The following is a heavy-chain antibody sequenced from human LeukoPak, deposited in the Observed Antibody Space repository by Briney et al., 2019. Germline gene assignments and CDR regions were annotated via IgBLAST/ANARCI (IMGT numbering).Heavy chain of an antibody. Sequence: SETLSLTCAVSGGSISSSNWWSWVRQPPGKGLEWIGEIYHGGSTNYNPSLKSRVTISVDKSKNQFSLKMSSVTAADTAVYYCARIMGMGYCSSTSCRGDWFDPWGQGTLVTVSS. D-gene: IGHD2-2*01. J-gene: IGHJ5*02. CDR2: IYHGGST. V-gene: IGHV4-4*02. CDR3: ARIMGMGYCSSTSCRGDWFDP. CDR1: GGSISSSNW.